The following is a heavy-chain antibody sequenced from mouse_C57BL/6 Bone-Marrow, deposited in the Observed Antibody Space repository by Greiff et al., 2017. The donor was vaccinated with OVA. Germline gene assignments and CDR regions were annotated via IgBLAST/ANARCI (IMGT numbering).Heavy chain of an antibody. CDR2: ISDGGSYT. V-gene: IGHV5-4*03. Sequence: EVKLVESGGGLVKPGGSLKLSCAASGFTFSSYAMSWVRQTPEKRLEWVATISDGGSYTYYPDNVKGRFTISRDNAKNNLYLQMSHLKSEDTARYYCARGGGYYGSSYRYFDVWGTGTTVTVSS. D-gene: IGHD1-1*01. CDR3: ARGGGYYGSSYRYFDV. CDR1: GFTFSSYA. J-gene: IGHJ1*03.